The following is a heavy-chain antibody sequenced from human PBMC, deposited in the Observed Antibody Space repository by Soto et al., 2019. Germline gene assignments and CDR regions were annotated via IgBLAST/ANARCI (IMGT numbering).Heavy chain of an antibody. CDR3: ARGGGVGVAGSAAFDM. V-gene: IGHV1-2*01. CDR2: INPATGAA. Sequence: QLHLVQSGAVVKKPGASVTVSCSASGYPVTAYYMHWVRQAPGRGLEWMGGINPATGAAKYTQTCKGRVTSTRDRTPGTVLRELAGLPSGDTPVFYCARGGGVGVAGSAAFDMWGQGTLVTVSS. J-gene: IGHJ3*02. CDR1: GYPVTAYY. D-gene: IGHD3-3*01.